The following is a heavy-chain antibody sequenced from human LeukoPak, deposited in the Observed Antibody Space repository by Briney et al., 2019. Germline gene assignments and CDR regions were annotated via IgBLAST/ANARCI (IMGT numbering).Heavy chain of an antibody. Sequence: GGSLRLSCAASGFTFDDYAMHWARQAPGKGLEWVSLISWDGGSTYYADSVKGRFTISRDNSKNSLYLQMNSLRAEDTALYYCAKDGLYASGLGNWFDPWGQGTLVTVSS. V-gene: IGHV3-43D*03. D-gene: IGHD3-10*01. J-gene: IGHJ5*02. CDR2: ISWDGGST. CDR1: GFTFDDYA. CDR3: AKDGLYASGLGNWFDP.